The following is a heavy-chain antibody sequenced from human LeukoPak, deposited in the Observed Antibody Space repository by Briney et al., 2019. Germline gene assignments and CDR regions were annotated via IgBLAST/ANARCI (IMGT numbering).Heavy chain of an antibody. CDR2: INSDGSST. CDR3: TRPWASGTYSGSYFDP. Sequence: GGSLRLSCAASGFTFSSYWMHWVRQAPGKGLVWVSRINSDGSSTTYADSVKGRFTISRDNAKNTLYLQMNSLRGEDTAVYYCTRPWASGTYSGSYFDPWGRGTLVTVSS. V-gene: IGHV3-74*01. CDR1: GFTFSSYW. D-gene: IGHD1-26*01. J-gene: IGHJ2*01.